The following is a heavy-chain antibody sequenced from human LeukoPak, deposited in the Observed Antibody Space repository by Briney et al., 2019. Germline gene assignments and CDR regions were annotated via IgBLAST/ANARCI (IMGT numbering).Heavy chain of an antibody. CDR1: GFTFSRYA. V-gene: IGHV3-64D*06. D-gene: IGHD3-10*01. J-gene: IGHJ4*02. CDR2: ISSNGGST. Sequence: GGSLRLSCSASGFTFSRYAMHWVRQALGKGLEYVSAISSNGGSTYYADSVKGRFTISRDNSRNTLHLQMSSLRVEDTAVYYCVKDSSSGSYFDYWGQGTLVTVSS. CDR3: VKDSSSGSYFDY.